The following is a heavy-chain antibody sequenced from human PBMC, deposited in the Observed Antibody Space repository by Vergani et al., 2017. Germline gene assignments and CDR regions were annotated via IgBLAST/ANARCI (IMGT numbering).Heavy chain of an antibody. Sequence: QVQLQQWGGGLLKPSETLSLTCVVNGGSFTSYHWTWIRQSPGEGLGWVGDIDHTGRPYYNPSHKSPLTMSVDKSRTQFSLTLISVTATDTAIYFCARVNTETNGHLYYYYYMDVWGQGTAVTVS. CDR3: ARVNTETNGHLYYYYYMDV. CDR2: IDHTGRP. V-gene: IGHV4-34*01. CDR1: GGSFTSYH. D-gene: IGHD4-11*01. J-gene: IGHJ6*03.